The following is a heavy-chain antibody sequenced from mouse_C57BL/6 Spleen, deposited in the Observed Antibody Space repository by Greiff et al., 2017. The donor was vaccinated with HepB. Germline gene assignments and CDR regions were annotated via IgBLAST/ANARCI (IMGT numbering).Heavy chain of an antibody. V-gene: IGHV1-82*01. Sequence: VQLVESGPELVKPGASVKISCKASGYAFSSSWMNWVKQRPGKGLEWIGRIYPGDGDTNYNGKFKGKATLTADKSSSTAYMQLSSLTSEDSAVYFCARSGYSNYWYFDVWGTGTTVTVSS. J-gene: IGHJ1*03. CDR3: ARSGYSNYWYFDV. CDR2: IYPGDGDT. D-gene: IGHD2-5*01. CDR1: GYAFSSSW.